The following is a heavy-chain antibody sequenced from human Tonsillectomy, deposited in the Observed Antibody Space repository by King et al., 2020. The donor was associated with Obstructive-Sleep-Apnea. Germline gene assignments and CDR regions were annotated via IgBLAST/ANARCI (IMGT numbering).Heavy chain of an antibody. D-gene: IGHD3-3*01. Sequence: VQLVESGGGLVQPGGSLRLSCAASGFTFSSYAMSWVRQAPGKGLEWVSSISASGGSTNYADSVKGRFTLSRDNSKNTLYLQMNSLRAEDTAVYYCAKQGTIFGVVTEVDYYGMDVWGQGTTVTVSS. CDR3: AKQGTIFGVVTEVDYYGMDV. J-gene: IGHJ6*02. CDR2: ISASGGST. V-gene: IGHV3-23*04. CDR1: GFTFSSYA.